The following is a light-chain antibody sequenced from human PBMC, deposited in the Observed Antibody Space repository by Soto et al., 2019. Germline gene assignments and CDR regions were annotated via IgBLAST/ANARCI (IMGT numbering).Light chain of an antibody. V-gene: IGKV1-39*01. CDR2: SAS. Sequence: DIQMTQSPSSLSASVGDRVTITCRASQSISTYLNWYQQKPGKAPKLLIYSASSLESGVPSRFRGSRSGTDFTLTISSLQPEDFATYYCQQSYSTPLTFGGGTKVEIK. J-gene: IGKJ4*01. CDR3: QQSYSTPLT. CDR1: QSISTY.